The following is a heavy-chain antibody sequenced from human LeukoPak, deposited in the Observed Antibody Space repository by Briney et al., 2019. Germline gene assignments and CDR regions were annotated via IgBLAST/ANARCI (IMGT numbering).Heavy chain of an antibody. CDR1: GYTFTGYY. CDR2: INPNSGGT. Sequence: GASVKVSCKASGYTFTGYYMHWVRQAPGQGLEWMGWINPNSGGTNYAQKFQGRVTITADESTSTAYMELSSLRSEDTAVYYCAAGERGYSGYDYFDYWGQGTLVTVSS. V-gene: IGHV1-2*02. D-gene: IGHD5-12*01. J-gene: IGHJ4*02. CDR3: AAGERGYSGYDYFDY.